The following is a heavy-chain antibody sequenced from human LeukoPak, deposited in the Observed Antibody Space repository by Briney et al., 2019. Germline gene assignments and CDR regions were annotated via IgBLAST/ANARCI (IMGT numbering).Heavy chain of an antibody. Sequence: GESLKISCAASGFTFSSYGMHWVRQAPGKGLEWVAFIRYDGSNKYYADSVKGRFTISRDNSRNTLYLQMNSLRAEDRAVYYCAKDLVSVAGNEYWGQGTLVTVSS. CDR1: GFTFSSYG. D-gene: IGHD6-19*01. J-gene: IGHJ4*02. CDR3: AKDLVSVAGNEY. CDR2: IRYDGSNK. V-gene: IGHV3-30*02.